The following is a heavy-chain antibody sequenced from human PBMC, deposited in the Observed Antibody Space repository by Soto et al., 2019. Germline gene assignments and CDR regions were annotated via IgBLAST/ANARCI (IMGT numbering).Heavy chain of an antibody. CDR2: IYYSGST. CDR1: GGSISSYY. D-gene: IGHD2-15*01. Sequence: SETLSLTCTVSGGSISSYYWSWIRQPPGKGLEWIGYIYYSGSTNYNPSLKSRVTISVDTSKNQFSLKLSSVTAADTAVYYCARDGGSSGGSHNWFDPWGQGTLVTVSS. V-gene: IGHV4-59*01. CDR3: ARDGGSSGGSHNWFDP. J-gene: IGHJ5*02.